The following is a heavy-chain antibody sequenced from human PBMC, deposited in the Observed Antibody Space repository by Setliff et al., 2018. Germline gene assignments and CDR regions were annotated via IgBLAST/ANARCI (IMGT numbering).Heavy chain of an antibody. V-gene: IGHV4-34*01. J-gene: IGHJ5*02. CDR3: ARFRRGVALGWFDP. D-gene: IGHD3-10*01. CDR1: GGSFSGYY. Sequence: LSLTCAVYGGSFSGYYWSWIRQPPGKGLEWIGEINHSGSTNYNPSLKSRVTISVDTSKNQFSLKLSSVTAAATAVYYCARFRRGVALGWFDPWGQGTLVTVSS. CDR2: INHSGST.